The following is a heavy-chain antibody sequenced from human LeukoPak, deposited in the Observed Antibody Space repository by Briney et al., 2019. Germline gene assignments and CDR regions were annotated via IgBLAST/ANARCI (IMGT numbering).Heavy chain of an antibody. CDR2: INNDGSST. CDR1: GFTFSSYW. V-gene: IGHV3-74*01. CDR3: ARVARGDYYYYYMHV. Sequence: GGSLRLSCAASGFTFSSYWMHWVRQAPGKGLVWVSRINNDGSSTSYADSGQGRFTISRDNAKNTLYLQKNTLRAEDTALYYCARVARGDYYYYYMHVWGKGPTVTVSS. J-gene: IGHJ6*03. D-gene: IGHD3-10*01.